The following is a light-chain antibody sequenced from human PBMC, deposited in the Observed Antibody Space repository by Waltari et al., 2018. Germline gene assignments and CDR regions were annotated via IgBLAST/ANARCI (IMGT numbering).Light chain of an antibody. Sequence: QSALTQPASVSGSPGQSITIPCTGTSRDVGNYNFVSWYQQHPGRAPKLIIYDVTKRPSGVSNRFSGSKSGSTASLTISGLQAEDEADYYCHSYAGSRTWVFGGGTNLTVL. CDR1: SRDVGNYNF. CDR3: HSYAGSRTWV. V-gene: IGLV2-23*02. J-gene: IGLJ3*02. CDR2: DVT.